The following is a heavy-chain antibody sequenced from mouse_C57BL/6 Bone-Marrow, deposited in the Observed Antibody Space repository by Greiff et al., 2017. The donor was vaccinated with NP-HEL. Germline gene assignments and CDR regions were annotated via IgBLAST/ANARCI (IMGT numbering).Heavy chain of an antibody. V-gene: IGHV1-81*01. CDR3: ARAGYYNRFAY. D-gene: IGHD2-3*01. CDR1: GYTFTSYG. Sequence: QVQLQQSGAELARPGASVKLSCKASGYTFTSYGISWVKQRPGQGLEWIGEIYPRSGNTYYNEKFKGKATLTADKSSSTAYMELRSLTSEDSAVYFCARAGYYNRFAYWGQGTLVTVSA. J-gene: IGHJ3*01. CDR2: IYPRSGNT.